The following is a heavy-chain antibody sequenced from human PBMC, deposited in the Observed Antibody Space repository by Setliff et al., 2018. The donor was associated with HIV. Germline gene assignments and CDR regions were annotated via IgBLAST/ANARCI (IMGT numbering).Heavy chain of an antibody. D-gene: IGHD6-13*01. CDR3: SRQQLDGFRYKYYYMDV. CDR2: IHHSGST. V-gene: IGHV4-59*01. CDR1: GGSISNYY. Sequence: SETLSLTCIVSGGSISNYYWGWIRQSPGKGLGWIGFIHHSGSTNYNPSLESRVTISLDTANNHFSLNLRSVTAADTAVYYCSRQQLDGFRYKYYYMDVWGKGTTVTVSS. J-gene: IGHJ6*03.